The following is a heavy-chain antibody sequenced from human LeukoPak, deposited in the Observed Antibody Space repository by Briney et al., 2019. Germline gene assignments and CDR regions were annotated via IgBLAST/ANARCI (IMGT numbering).Heavy chain of an antibody. CDR3: ARVLDITGTIFDAFDI. J-gene: IGHJ3*02. CDR2: ISGSGTYM. V-gene: IGHV3-21*01. Sequence: PGGSLRLSCAASGFTFSSYSMNWVRQAPGKGLEWVSSISGSGTYMYYADSLKGRFTISRDNAKNSLYLQMNSLRAEDTAVYYCARVLDITGTIFDAFDIWGQGTMVTVS. D-gene: IGHD1-20*01. CDR1: GFTFSSYS.